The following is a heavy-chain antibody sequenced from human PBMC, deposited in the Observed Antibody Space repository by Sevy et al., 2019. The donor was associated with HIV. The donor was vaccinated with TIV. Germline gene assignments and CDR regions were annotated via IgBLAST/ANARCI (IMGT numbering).Heavy chain of an antibody. CDR2: IYYSGST. Sequence: SETLSLTCTVSGGSISSYYWSWIRQPPGKGLEWIGYIYYSGSTNHNPSLKSRVTISVDTSKNQFSLKLSSVTAADTAVYYCARGVGAPLDWGQGTLVTVSS. D-gene: IGHD1-26*01. J-gene: IGHJ4*02. V-gene: IGHV4-59*01. CDR1: GGSISSYY. CDR3: ARGVGAPLD.